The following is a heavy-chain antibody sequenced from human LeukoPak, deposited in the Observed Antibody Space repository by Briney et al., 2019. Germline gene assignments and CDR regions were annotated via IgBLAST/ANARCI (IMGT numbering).Heavy chain of an antibody. V-gene: IGHV1-18*01. CDR2: VGPSNGKT. CDR3: ARNFYGSGIYRNDY. J-gene: IGHJ4*02. CDR1: GYTFTSHG. D-gene: IGHD3-10*01. Sequence: ASVKVSCKPSGYTFTSHGLSWVRQAPGQGLEWMGWVGPSNGKTYYTQKFQGRVTYTADTSTSTAYMELRSLTSDDTAVYYCARNFYGSGIYRNDYWGQGTLVTVSP.